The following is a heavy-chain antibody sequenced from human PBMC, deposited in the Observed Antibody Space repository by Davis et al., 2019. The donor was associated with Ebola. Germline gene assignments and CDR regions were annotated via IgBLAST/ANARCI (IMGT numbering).Heavy chain of an antibody. CDR3: ARVSSSSRPFDH. J-gene: IGHJ5*02. CDR2: IRTGSSAM. Sequence: PGGSLRLSFAASGFTFSSYSMNWVRQAPGKGLEWIAYIRTGSSAMYYADSVKGRFTISRDKAKNSLYLQMNSLRAEDTAVYYCARVSSSSRPFDHWGQGTLVTVSS. V-gene: IGHV3-48*01. CDR1: GFTFSSYS. D-gene: IGHD6-6*01.